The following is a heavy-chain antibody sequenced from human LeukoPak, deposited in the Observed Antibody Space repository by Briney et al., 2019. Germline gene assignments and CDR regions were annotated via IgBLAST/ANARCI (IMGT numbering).Heavy chain of an antibody. CDR1: GFTVSSNY. CDR3: ARDSRGTMIVEHHDY. CDR2: ICSGGST. D-gene: IGHD3-22*01. V-gene: IGHV3-66*01. J-gene: IGHJ4*02. Sequence: GGSLRLSCAASGFTVSSNYMSWVRQAPGKGLEWVSVICSGGSTYYADSVKGRFTISRDNSKNTLYLQMNSLRAEDTAVYYCARDSRGTMIVEHHDYWGQGTLVTVSS.